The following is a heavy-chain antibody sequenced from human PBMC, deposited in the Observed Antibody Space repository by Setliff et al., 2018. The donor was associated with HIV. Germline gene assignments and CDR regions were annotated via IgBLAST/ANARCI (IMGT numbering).Heavy chain of an antibody. CDR3: ARRPVLHNSGSVFDK. D-gene: IGHD6-25*01. V-gene: IGHV4-39*01. Sequence: PSETLSLTCTVSGDSISSSSYYWGWLRQPPGKGLECIGNIYYSGGTDYNPSLKSRLTISLDTSKNQFSLKLTSVTAADTAIYYCARRPVLHNSGSVFDKCGQGTLVTVSS. CDR2: IYYSGGT. J-gene: IGHJ4*02. CDR1: GDSISSSSYY.